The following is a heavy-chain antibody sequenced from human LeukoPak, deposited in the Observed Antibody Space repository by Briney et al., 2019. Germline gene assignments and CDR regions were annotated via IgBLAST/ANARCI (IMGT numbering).Heavy chain of an antibody. CDR2: ISGSVGST. V-gene: IGHV3-23*01. Sequence: PGGSLRLSCAASGFTFSSYAMSWVRQAPGKGLEWVSAISGSVGSTYYADSVKGRFTISRDNSKNTLYVQMNSLRAEDTTVYYCAKVRLYSSSWYPDAFDIWGQGTMVTVSS. CDR3: AKVRLYSSSWYPDAFDI. D-gene: IGHD6-13*01. CDR1: GFTFSSYA. J-gene: IGHJ3*02.